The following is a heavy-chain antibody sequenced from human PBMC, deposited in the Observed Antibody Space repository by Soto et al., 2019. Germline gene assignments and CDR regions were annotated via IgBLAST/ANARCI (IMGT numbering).Heavy chain of an antibody. D-gene: IGHD2-8*01. V-gene: IGHV1-69*01. CDR2: IIPISGTT. CDR1: GDVFRSYG. Sequence: QVQLVQSGAEVKKPGSSVKVSCKASGDVFRSYGINWVRQAPGQGLEWMGGIIPISGTTNYAQKFQGRVAITADDTTDTVYMELSRLRSEDTAVYFCARVRCFNGLCHTADYGMDVWGQGTTVTVSS. J-gene: IGHJ6*02. CDR3: ARVRCFNGLCHTADYGMDV.